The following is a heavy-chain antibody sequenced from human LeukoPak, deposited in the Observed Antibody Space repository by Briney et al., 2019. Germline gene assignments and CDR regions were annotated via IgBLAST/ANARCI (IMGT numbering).Heavy chain of an antibody. V-gene: IGHV1-8*01. D-gene: IGHD2-2*01. Sequence: ASVKVSCTASGYTFTSYDINWVRQATGQGLEWMGWMNPNSGNTGYAQKFQGRVTMTRNTSISTAYMELSSLRSEDTAVYYCARQGYCSSTSCQYYYYYGMDVWGQGTTVTVSS. J-gene: IGHJ6*02. CDR2: MNPNSGNT. CDR3: ARQGYCSSTSCQYYYYYGMDV. CDR1: GYTFTSYD.